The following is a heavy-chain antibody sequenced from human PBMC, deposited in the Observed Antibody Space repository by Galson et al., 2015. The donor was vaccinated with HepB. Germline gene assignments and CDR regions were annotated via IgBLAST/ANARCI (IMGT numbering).Heavy chain of an antibody. J-gene: IGHJ3*02. D-gene: IGHD1-1*01. CDR2: INWHGTRT. CDR3: ARGGEGYLAGAFDT. CDR1: GFTFHDYG. V-gene: IGHV3-20*04. Sequence: SLRLSCAASGFTFHDYGMSWVRQIPGKGLEWVSAINWHGTRTGYADSVKGRFTISRDNAKNSLSLQTDSLRAEDTAFYYCARGGEGYLAGAFDTWGQGTMVTVSS.